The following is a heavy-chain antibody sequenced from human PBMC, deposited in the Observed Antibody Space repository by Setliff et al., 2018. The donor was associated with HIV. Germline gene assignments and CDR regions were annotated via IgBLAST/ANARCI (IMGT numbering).Heavy chain of an antibody. Sequence: SETLSLTCTVSGGSISSGSYYWSWIRQPAGKGLEWIGRIYTSGRTNYNPSLKSRVIVSADTSKNQFSLKLSSVTAADTAVYYCARSSLYCSGGSCHLTWFDPWGQGVKVTVSS. CDR3: ARSSLYCSGGSCHLTWFDP. J-gene: IGHJ5*02. CDR2: IYTSGRT. CDR1: GGSISSGSYY. V-gene: IGHV4-61*02. D-gene: IGHD2-15*01.